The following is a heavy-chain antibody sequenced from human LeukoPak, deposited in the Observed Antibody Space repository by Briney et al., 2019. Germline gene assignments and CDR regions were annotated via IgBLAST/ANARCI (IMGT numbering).Heavy chain of an antibody. V-gene: IGHV1-24*01. CDR2: FDPEDGET. D-gene: IGHD3-10*01. CDR1: GYTLTELS. J-gene: IGHJ5*02. Sequence: ASVKVSCKVSGYTLTELSMHWVRQAPGKGLEWMGGFDPEDGETIYAQKFQGRVTMTEDTSTDTAYMELSSLRSEDTAVYYCATAHPLYGSGANWFDPWGQGTLVTVSS. CDR3: ATAHPLYGSGANWFDP.